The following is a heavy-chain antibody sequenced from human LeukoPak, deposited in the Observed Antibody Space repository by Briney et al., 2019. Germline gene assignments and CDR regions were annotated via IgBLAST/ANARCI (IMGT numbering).Heavy chain of an antibody. CDR2: MNYDGSST. CDR3: ARETTVIREWYFDL. Sequence: PGGSLRLSCAASGFTFSSYSMNWVRQAPGKGLVRVSRMNYDGSSTTYADSVKGRFTISRDNAKNTLYLQMNSLRAEDTAVYYCARETTVIREWYFDLWGRGTLVTVAS. D-gene: IGHD4-17*01. V-gene: IGHV3-74*03. J-gene: IGHJ2*01. CDR1: GFTFSSYS.